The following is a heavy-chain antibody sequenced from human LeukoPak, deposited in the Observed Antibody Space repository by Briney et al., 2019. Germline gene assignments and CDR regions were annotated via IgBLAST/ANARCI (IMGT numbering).Heavy chain of an antibody. D-gene: IGHD6-13*01. Sequence: ASVKVSCKASGYTFTSYYMHWVRQAPGQGLEWMGIINPSGGSTSYAQKFQGRVTMTRDTSTSTVYMELSSLRSEDTAVYYCARDKQQLVRGYYYYCGMDVWGQGTTVTVSS. CDR2: INPSGGST. V-gene: IGHV1-46*01. CDR1: GYTFTSYY. CDR3: ARDKQQLVRGYYYYCGMDV. J-gene: IGHJ6*02.